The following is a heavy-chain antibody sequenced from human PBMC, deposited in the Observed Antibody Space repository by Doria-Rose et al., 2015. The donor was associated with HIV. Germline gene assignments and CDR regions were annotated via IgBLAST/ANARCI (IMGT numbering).Heavy chain of an antibody. CDR2: IYPGDSDT. V-gene: IGHV5-51*01. CDR3: ARLGNYDSGSTFDY. J-gene: IGHJ4*02. CDR1: GYIFTNYW. Sequence: KASGYIFTNYWFGWVRQMPGKGLEWMGIIYPGDSDTRYSPSFQGQVTFSADKSTSTAYLQWSSLKASDTAMYYCARLGNYDSGSTFDYWGQGTLVTVSS. D-gene: IGHD3-10*01.